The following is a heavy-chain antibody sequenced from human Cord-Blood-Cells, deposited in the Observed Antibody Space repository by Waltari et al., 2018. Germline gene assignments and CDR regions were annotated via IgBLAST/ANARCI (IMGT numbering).Heavy chain of an antibody. CDR3: ARHSVAGFYAYYFDY. CDR1: GGSISSSSYY. J-gene: IGHJ4*02. V-gene: IGHV4-39*01. CDR2: IYYSGSP. D-gene: IGHD6-19*01. Sequence: QLQLQESGPGLVKPSETLSLTCTVSGGSISSSSYYWGWIRQPPGKGLEWIGSIYYSGSPYYNPSLKSRVTISVDTSKNQFSLKLSSVTAADTAVYYCARHSVAGFYAYYFDYWGQGTLVTVSS.